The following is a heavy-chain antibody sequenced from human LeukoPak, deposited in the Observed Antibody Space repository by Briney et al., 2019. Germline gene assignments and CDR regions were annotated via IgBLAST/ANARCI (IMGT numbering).Heavy chain of an antibody. CDR2: IWSDSTIE. CDR3: AKDAQRGFDYSNSLEH. D-gene: IGHD4-11*01. V-gene: IGHV3-33*06. Sequence: GTSLRLSCEASGFTFSHFGMHWVRQARGKGLEWVAVIWSDSTIEYYADSVTVRFTITRYNFKNMLSLQMNSLRAEDTAVYYCAKDAQRGFDYSNSLEHWGQGSLVTVSS. J-gene: IGHJ4*02. CDR1: GFTFSHFG.